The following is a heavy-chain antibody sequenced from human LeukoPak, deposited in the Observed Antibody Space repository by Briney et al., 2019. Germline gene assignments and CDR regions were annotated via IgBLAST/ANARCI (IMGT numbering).Heavy chain of an antibody. CDR1: GFTFSSYG. V-gene: IGHV3-33*01. D-gene: IGHD2/OR15-2a*01. Sequence: GRFLRLSCAASGFTFSSYGMHWVRQAPGKGLEWVAVIWYDGSNKYYADSVKGRFTISRDSSKNTLYLQMNSLRAEDTAVYYCAREKLRGILYYGMDVWGKGTTVTVSS. J-gene: IGHJ6*04. CDR3: AREKLRGILYYGMDV. CDR2: IWYDGSNK.